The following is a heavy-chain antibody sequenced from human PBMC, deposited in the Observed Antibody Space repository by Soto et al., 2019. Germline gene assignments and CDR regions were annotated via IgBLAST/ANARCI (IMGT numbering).Heavy chain of an antibody. CDR3: ARVIKVLRFLEWLLSGAPRFSY. CDR2: ISSNGGST. V-gene: IGHV3-64*01. D-gene: IGHD3-3*01. Sequence: GGSLRLSCAASGFTFSSYAMHWVRQAPGKGLEYVSAISSNGGSTYYANSVKGRFTISRDNSKNTLYLQMGSLRAEDMAVYYCARVIKVLRFLEWLLSGAPRFSYWGQGTLVTVSS. CDR1: GFTFSSYA. J-gene: IGHJ4*02.